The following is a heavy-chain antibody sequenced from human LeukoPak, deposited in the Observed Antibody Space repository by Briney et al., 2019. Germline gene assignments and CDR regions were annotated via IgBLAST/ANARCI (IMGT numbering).Heavy chain of an antibody. V-gene: IGHV1-69*05. Sequence: SVKVSCKASGGTFSSYAISWVRQAPGQGLEWMGGIIPIFGTANYAQKFQGRVTITTDESTSTAYMELSSLGSEDTAVYYCARLTTVTNNWCDPWGQGTLVTVSS. D-gene: IGHD4-17*01. CDR2: IIPIFGTA. J-gene: IGHJ5*02. CDR3: ARLTTVTNNWCDP. CDR1: GGTFSSYA.